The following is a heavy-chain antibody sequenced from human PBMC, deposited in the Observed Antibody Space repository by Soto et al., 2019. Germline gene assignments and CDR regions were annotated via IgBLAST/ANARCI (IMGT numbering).Heavy chain of an antibody. V-gene: IGHV4-4*07. J-gene: IGHJ5*02. D-gene: IGHD1-1*01. CDR1: GASISGYY. CDR3: VRDGTKTLRDWLDP. CDR2: IYAPGTT. Sequence: SETLSLTCTVSGASISGYYWRWIRKSAGKGLEWIGRIYAPGTTDYNLSLKSRVMMSVDTSKKQFSLKLRSVTAADTAVYYCVRDGTKTLRDWLDPWGQG.